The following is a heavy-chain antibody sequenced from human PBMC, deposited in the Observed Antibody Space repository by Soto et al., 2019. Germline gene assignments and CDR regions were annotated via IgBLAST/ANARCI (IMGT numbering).Heavy chain of an antibody. CDR1: GYSFTSYW. CDR3: ARHSRYDILTGSYYYGMDV. J-gene: IGHJ6*02. V-gene: IGHV5-51*01. CDR2: IYPGDSDT. D-gene: IGHD3-9*01. Sequence: LKISCKGSGYSFTSYWIGWVRQMPGKGLEWMGIIYPGDSDTRYSPSFQGQVTISADKSISTAYLQWSSLKASDTAMYYCARHSRYDILTGSYYYGMDVWGQGTTVTVSS.